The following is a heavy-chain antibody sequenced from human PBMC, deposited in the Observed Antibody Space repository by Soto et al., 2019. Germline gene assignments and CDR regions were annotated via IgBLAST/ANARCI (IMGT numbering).Heavy chain of an antibody. J-gene: IGHJ6*04. CDR1: GFTFSSYA. CDR3: AKGDYCYGMDV. Sequence: EVQLLESGGGLVQPGGSLRLSCAASGFTFSSYAMSWVRQAPGKGLEWASDISGTGGTTYDADSVKGRFRISRDYSKRNLGQKIISLRADDTAQYLGAKGDYCYGMDVWGEGTTVTVSS. V-gene: IGHV3-23*01. CDR2: ISGTGGTT.